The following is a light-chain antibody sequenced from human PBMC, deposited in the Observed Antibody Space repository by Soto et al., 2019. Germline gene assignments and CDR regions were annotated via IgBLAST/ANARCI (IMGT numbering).Light chain of an antibody. J-gene: IGKJ1*01. CDR2: DAS. CDR3: QQYSHWPPWT. V-gene: IGKV3-15*01. CDR1: QSVITH. Sequence: ETVMTQSPATLSVSPGERVTLSCRASQSVITHLAWYQQKPGQAPRLLISDASTRATDVPARFSGSGSGTEFTLTISSLQSEDFAVYYCQQYSHWPPWTFGQGTKVEIK.